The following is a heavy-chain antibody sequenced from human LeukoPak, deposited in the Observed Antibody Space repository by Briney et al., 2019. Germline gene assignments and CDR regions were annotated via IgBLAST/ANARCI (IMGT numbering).Heavy chain of an antibody. J-gene: IGHJ4*02. V-gene: IGHV1-69*13. CDR2: IIPIFGTA. Sequence: ASVSVSCKASGGTFSSYAISWVRQAPGQGLEWMGGIIPIFGTANYAQKFQGRVTITADESTSTAYMELSSLRSEDTAVYYCASPRYDSSGYYYVGPPDYWGQGTLVTVSS. D-gene: IGHD3-22*01. CDR1: GGTFSSYA. CDR3: ASPRYDSSGYYYVGPPDY.